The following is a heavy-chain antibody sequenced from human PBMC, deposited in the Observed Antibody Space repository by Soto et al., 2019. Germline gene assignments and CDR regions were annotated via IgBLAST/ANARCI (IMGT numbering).Heavy chain of an antibody. D-gene: IGHD2-2*02. V-gene: IGHV3-74*01. CDR2: IDGDGTIT. Sequence: GGSLRISCTASGFTLSRHWMHWVRQTPGKGLVWVSRIDGDGTITTYADSVRGRFTISRDNAKNTLYLQMNSLRADDTAVYYCVRACLIIPRSYYFDSWGQGVLVTVSS. CDR1: GFTLSRHW. J-gene: IGHJ4*02. CDR3: VRACLIIPRSYYFDS.